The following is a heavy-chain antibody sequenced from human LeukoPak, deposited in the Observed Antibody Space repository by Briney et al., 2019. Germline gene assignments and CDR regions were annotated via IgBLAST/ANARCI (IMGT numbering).Heavy chain of an antibody. V-gene: IGHV3-48*03. CDR3: ASLDEDYGSWSYYKS. CDR2: ISSSSSTI. D-gene: IGHD3-10*01. Sequence: GGSLRLSCAASGFTFSSYEMNWVRQAPGKGLEWVSYISSSSSTIYYADSVKGRFTISRDNAKNSLYLKMNSLRAEDTAVYYCASLDEDYGSWSYYKSWGQGTLVTVSS. J-gene: IGHJ5*02. CDR1: GFTFSSYE.